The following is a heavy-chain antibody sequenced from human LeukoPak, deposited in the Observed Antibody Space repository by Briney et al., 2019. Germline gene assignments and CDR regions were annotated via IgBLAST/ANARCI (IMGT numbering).Heavy chain of an antibody. V-gene: IGHV4-34*01. D-gene: IGHD2-15*01. CDR2: INHSGST. CDR3: ARGRVVVVVAATRQTVFDY. CDR1: GGSFSGYY. Sequence: PSETLSLTCAVYGGSFSGYYWSWIRQPPGKGLEWIGEINHSGSTNYNPSLKNRVTISVDTSKNQFSLKLSSVTAAGTAVYYCARGRVVVVVAATRQTVFDYWGQGTLVTVSS. J-gene: IGHJ4*02.